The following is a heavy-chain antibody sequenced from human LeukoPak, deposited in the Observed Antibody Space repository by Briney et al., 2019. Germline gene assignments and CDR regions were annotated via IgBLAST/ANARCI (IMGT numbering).Heavy chain of an antibody. CDR2: INEDGSTT. Sequence: GGSLRLSCAASVFTLSSNWMQWVRQARRKGLVWVSRINEDGSTTNYADSVKGRSTIFRDNAKNTLYLQMNSLRAEDTAVYYCVRDLGGRSGHWGQGTLVTVSS. J-gene: IGHJ4*02. D-gene: IGHD1-26*01. V-gene: IGHV3-74*01. CDR1: VFTLSSNW. CDR3: VRDLGGRSGH.